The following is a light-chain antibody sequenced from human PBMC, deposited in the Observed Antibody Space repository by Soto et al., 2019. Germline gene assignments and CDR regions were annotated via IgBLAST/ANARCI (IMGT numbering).Light chain of an antibody. V-gene: IGKV3D-20*02. J-gene: IGKJ4*01. Sequence: VLEQSAGTLSLSPGERATLSFRASQSVSNNYLAWYQQKPGQSPRLLFFDASSRATGVPARFSAGGSGTDFTLIISSLEPEDFAVYYCQQRVNWPPTFGGGTKVDIK. CDR3: QQRVNWPPT. CDR1: QSVSNNY. CDR2: DAS.